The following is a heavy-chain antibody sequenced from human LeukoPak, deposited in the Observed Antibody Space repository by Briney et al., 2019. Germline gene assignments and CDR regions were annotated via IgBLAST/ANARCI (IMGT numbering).Heavy chain of an antibody. D-gene: IGHD2-2*01. V-gene: IGHV3-30*02. CDR2: IRYDGSNK. J-gene: IGHJ4*02. Sequence: GGSLRLSCAASGFTFSSYGMHWVRQAPGKGLEWVAFIRYDGSNKYYADSVKGRFTISRGNSKNTLYLQMNSLRAEDTAVYYCAKIGVGIVVVPAAMRADYWGQGTLVTVSS. CDR3: AKIGVGIVVVPAAMRADY. CDR1: GFTFSSYG.